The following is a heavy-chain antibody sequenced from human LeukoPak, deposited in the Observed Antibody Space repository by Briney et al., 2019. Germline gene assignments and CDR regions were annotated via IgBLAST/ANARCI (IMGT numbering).Heavy chain of an antibody. J-gene: IGHJ6*03. CDR2: ISPSGGST. CDR1: GYTFTSNY. D-gene: IGHD3-10*01. Sequence: GASVKVSCKAFGYTFTSNYMHWVRQAPGQGPEWMGVISPSGGSTTYAQKFQGRVTLTRDMSTSTDYLELSSLRSEDTAVYYCARMRYGSGSYYSLYYYYYMDVWGKGTTVTVSS. V-gene: IGHV1-46*01. CDR3: ARMRYGSGSYYSLYYYYYMDV.